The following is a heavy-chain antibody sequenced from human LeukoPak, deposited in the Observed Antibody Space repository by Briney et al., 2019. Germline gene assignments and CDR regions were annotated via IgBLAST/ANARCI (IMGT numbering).Heavy chain of an antibody. D-gene: IGHD5-24*01. CDR2: IIPIFGTA. CDR1: GGTFSSYA. J-gene: IGHJ4*02. V-gene: IGHV1-69*05. Sequence: SVKVSCKASGGTFSSYAISWVRQAPGQGLEWMGGIIPIFGTANYAQKFQGRVTITTDESTSTAYMELSSPRSEDTAVYYCARGLATRNYFDYWGQGTLVTVSS. CDR3: ARGLATRNYFDY.